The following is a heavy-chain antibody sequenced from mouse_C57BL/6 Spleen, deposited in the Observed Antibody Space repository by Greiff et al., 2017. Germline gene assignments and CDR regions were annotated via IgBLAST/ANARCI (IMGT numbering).Heavy chain of an antibody. CDR3: ARSGYYGGSYFWYFDV. CDR2: IYPRDGST. V-gene: IGHV1-78*01. Sequence: VQLQQSDAELVKPGASVKISCKASGYTFTDYTIHWMKQRPEQGLDWIGYIYPRDGSTKYNEKFKGKATLTADKSSSTAYMQLSSLTSEDSAVYFCARSGYYGGSYFWYFDVWGTGTTVTVSS. D-gene: IGHD1-1*01. J-gene: IGHJ1*03. CDR1: GYTFTDYT.